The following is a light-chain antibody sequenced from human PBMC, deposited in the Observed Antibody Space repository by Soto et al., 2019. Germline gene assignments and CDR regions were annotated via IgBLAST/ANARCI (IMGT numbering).Light chain of an antibody. Sequence: EIVMTQSPATLSVSPGERVTLSCRASQSVSSNLAWYQQKPGQAPRLLIFGAYNRATGIPARFSGRGSGTEFTLTISSLQSEDFAVYYCQQYNNWWTFGQGTKVDIK. V-gene: IGKV3-15*01. CDR3: QQYNNWWT. J-gene: IGKJ1*01. CDR1: QSVSSN. CDR2: GAY.